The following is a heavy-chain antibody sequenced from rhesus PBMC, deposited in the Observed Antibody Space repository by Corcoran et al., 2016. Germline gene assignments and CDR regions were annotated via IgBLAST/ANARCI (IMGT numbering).Heavy chain of an antibody. Sequence: QVQLQESGPGLVKPSETPPLTCAVFGASISTNYWSWIRQGPGLRLEGIGRIYGCGGSTDSNPSLKSRVTISIDTSKNQFSLKLSSVTAADTAVYYCARDPYCTSTTCSGIPVWGPGVLVTVSS. CDR2: IYGCGGST. CDR1: GASISTNY. V-gene: IGHV4S2*01. D-gene: IGHD2-2*01. J-gene: IGHJ5-1*01. CDR3: ARDPYCTSTTCSGIPV.